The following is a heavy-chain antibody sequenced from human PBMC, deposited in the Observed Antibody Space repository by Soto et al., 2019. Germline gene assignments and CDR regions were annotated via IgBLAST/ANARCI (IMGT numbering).Heavy chain of an antibody. V-gene: IGHV1-46*04. CDR1: GYTFADYS. J-gene: IGHJ4*02. CDR3: ASLSRITFIVN. CDR2: IDPSTGTS. D-gene: IGHD3-10*01. Sequence: QVRLVQSGAEVKSPGTSVKVSCQTSGYTFADYSIHWGRQAPGQGLEYMGNIDPSTGTSDSAQTVQGRISMTTDASTSTGYMELNSLRSGDTAVYYCASLSRITFIVNRGQGTLVTVSS.